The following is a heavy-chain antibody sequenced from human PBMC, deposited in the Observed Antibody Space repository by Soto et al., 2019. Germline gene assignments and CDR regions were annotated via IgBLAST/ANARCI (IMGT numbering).Heavy chain of an antibody. V-gene: IGHV4-61*01. D-gene: IGHD6-13*01. CDR3: ARGEWDSSWIYYYYGMDV. CDR1: GGSVGTGINY. J-gene: IGHJ6*02. CDR2: IFTSGSA. Sequence: PSETLSLTCTVSGGSVGTGINYWTWIRQPPGEGLEWIGNIFTSGSANYNPSLKSRVTISVDTSKNRFSLKLSSVTAADTAVYYCARGEWDSSWIYYYYGMDVWGQGTTVTVSS.